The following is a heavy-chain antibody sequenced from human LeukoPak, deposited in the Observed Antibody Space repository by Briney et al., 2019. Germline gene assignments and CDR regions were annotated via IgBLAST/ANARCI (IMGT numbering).Heavy chain of an antibody. D-gene: IGHD5-12*01. CDR3: ARENSGYDFRFDP. J-gene: IGHJ5*02. V-gene: IGHV4-59*01. Sequence: SETLSLTCTVSGGSISSYYWSWIRQPPGKGLEWIGYIYYSGSTNYNPSLKSRVTISVDTSKNQFSLKLSSVTAADTALYYCARENSGYDFRFDPWGQGTLVTVSS. CDR1: GGSISSYY. CDR2: IYYSGST.